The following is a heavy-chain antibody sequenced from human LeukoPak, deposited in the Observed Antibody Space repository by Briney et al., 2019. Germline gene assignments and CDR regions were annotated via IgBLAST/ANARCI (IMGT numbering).Heavy chain of an antibody. Sequence: SETLSLTCTVSGASFEHYFWSWIRQPPGRGLGWIGYVYYSGSTDYSPSLKSRLTISADTSKNQFSLELNSVTAADTAVYYCASHRRSHGSEYWGQGTLVTVSS. J-gene: IGHJ4*02. V-gene: IGHV4-59*01. D-gene: IGHD3-10*01. CDR3: ASHRRSHGSEY. CDR2: VYYSGST. CDR1: GASFEHYF.